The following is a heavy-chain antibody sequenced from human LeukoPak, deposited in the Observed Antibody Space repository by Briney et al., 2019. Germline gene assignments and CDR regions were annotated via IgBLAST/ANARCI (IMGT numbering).Heavy chain of an antibody. J-gene: IGHJ6*02. CDR2: VNPNSGGT. Sequence: ASVKVSCKASGYTFTGYYIHWVSQAPGQGPEWMGWVNPNSGGTVYKQKLEGRVNMTRDTTINTAYMELSGLTSDDTAVYYCARRLQIIWYGLDVWGQGTSVTVSS. CDR1: GYTFTGYY. V-gene: IGHV1-2*02. D-gene: IGHD3-16*01. CDR3: ARRLQIIWYGLDV.